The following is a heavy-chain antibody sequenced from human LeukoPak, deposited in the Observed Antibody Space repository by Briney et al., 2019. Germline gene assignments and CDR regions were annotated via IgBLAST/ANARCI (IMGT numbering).Heavy chain of an antibody. D-gene: IGHD6-19*01. CDR2: IKPDGSEK. J-gene: IGHJ4*02. V-gene: IGHV3-7*01. CDR1: GFTFSSHW. CDR3: ARDRGSSGWYEFDY. Sequence: PGGSLRLSCAASGFTFSSHWMSWVRQAPGKGLEWVASIKPDGSEKYYVDSVKGRFTISRDSAKSSLYLQMNTLRAEDTAVYYCARDRGSSGWYEFDYWGQGTLVTLSS.